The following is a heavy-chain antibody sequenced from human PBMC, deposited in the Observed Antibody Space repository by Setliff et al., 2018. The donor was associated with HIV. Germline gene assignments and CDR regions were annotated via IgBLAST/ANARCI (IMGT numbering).Heavy chain of an antibody. CDR2: IYYSGST. Sequence: LSETLSLTCTVSGGSISSYYWSWIRQPPGKGLEWIGYIYYSGSTNYNPSLKSRVTISVDTSKNQFSLKLSSVTAADTAVYYCAREDYYDSSGKGWFDPWGQGTLVTVSS. CDR3: AREDYYDSSGKGWFDP. V-gene: IGHV4-59*01. CDR1: GGSISSYY. D-gene: IGHD3-22*01. J-gene: IGHJ5*02.